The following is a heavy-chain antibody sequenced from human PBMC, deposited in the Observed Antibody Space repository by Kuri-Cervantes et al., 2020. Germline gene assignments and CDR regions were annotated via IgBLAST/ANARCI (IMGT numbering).Heavy chain of an antibody. CDR1: GLTFSSYG. CDR3: AKVTYYDFWSGYYEYYFDY. D-gene: IGHD3-3*01. Sequence: GESLKISCAASGLTFSSYGIHWVRQAPGKGLEWVSAISGSGGSTYYADSVKGRFTISRDNSKNTLYLQMNSLRAEDTAVYYCAKVTYYDFWSGYYEYYFDYWGQGTLVTVSS. V-gene: IGHV3-23*01. J-gene: IGHJ4*02. CDR2: ISGSGGST.